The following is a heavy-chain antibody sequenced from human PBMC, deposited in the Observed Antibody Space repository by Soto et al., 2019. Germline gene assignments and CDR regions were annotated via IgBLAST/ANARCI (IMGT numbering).Heavy chain of an antibody. V-gene: IGHV1-3*01. J-gene: IGHJ4*02. CDR1: GDTFTSYA. D-gene: IGHD2-2*01. Sequence: GASVKVSCKASGDTFTSYAMHWVRQAPGQRLEWMGWINAGNGNTKYSQKFQGWVTMTRDTSISTAYMELSRLRSDDTAVYYCARTHCSSTRCYVGSWDYWGQGTLVTVS. CDR3: ARTHCSSTRCYVGSWDY. CDR2: INAGNGNT.